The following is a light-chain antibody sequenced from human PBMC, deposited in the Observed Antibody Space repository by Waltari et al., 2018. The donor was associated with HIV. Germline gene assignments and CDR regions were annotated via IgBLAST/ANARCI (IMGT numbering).Light chain of an antibody. J-gene: IGLJ2*01. V-gene: IGLV6-57*01. CDR2: EDN. Sequence: NFMLTQPHSVSESPGKTVTISCTRSSGSIASNYAQWYQPRPGSSPSTVIYEDNQRPSGVPDRFSGSIDSSSNSASLTISGLKTEDEADYYCQSYDSSNQGVFGGGTKLTVL. CDR3: QSYDSSNQGV. CDR1: SGSIASNY.